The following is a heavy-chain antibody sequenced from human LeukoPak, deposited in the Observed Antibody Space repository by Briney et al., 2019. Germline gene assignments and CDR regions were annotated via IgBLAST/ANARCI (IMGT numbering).Heavy chain of an antibody. D-gene: IGHD3-10*01. CDR1: GFTVSSNY. J-gene: IGHJ4*02. CDR3: AKSVWFGEFQTDY. Sequence: GGSLRLSCAASGFTVSSNYMSWVRQAPGKGLEWVSAISGSGGSTYYADSVKGRFTISRDNSKNTLYLQMNSLRAEDTAVYYCAKSVWFGEFQTDYWGQGTLVTVSS. CDR2: ISGSGGST. V-gene: IGHV3-23*01.